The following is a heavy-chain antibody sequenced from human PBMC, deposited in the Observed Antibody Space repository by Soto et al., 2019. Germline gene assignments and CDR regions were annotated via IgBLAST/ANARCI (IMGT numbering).Heavy chain of an antibody. V-gene: IGHV3-72*01. J-gene: IGHJ4*02. CDR3: ASVALSSGGYRRVFDY. Sequence: EVQLVESGGGLVQPGGSLRLSCTASGFTFSDHYMDWVRQAPGKGLEWVGRIKNRANSYSTQYAASVKGRIIISRDDSQSSLYLQMNSLKTEDTAVYYCASVALSSGGYRRVFDYWGQGTLVTVSS. D-gene: IGHD3-10*01. CDR1: GFTFSDHY. CDR2: IKNRANSYST.